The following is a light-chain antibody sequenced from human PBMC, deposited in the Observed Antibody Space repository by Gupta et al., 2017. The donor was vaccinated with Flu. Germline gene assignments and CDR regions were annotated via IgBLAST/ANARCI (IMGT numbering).Light chain of an antibody. J-gene: IGKJ5*01. Sequence: RATLSCRASQSVSSYLAWYQQKPGQAPRLLIYDASNRATGIPARFSGSGSGTDFTLTTSSLEPEDFAVYYCQQRSNWPPRITFGQGTRLEIK. CDR1: QSVSSY. CDR2: DAS. CDR3: QQRSNWPPRIT. V-gene: IGKV3-11*01.